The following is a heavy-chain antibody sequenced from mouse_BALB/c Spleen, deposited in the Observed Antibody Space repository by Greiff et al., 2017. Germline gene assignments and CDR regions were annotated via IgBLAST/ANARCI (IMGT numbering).Heavy chain of an antibody. Sequence: EVQVVESGGGLVKPGGSLKLSCAASGFTFSDYYMYWVRQTPEKRLEWVATISDGGSYTYYPDSVKGRFTISRDNAKNNLYLQMSSLKSEDTAMYYCARVGKYGNPYYAMDYWGQGTSVTVSS. V-gene: IGHV5-4*02. D-gene: IGHD2-10*02. CDR3: ARVGKYGNPYYAMDY. CDR2: ISDGGSYT. J-gene: IGHJ4*01. CDR1: GFTFSDYY.